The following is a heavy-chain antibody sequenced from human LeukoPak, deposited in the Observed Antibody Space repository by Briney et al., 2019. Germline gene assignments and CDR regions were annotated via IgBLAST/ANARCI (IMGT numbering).Heavy chain of an antibody. CDR1: GFTFSSYA. CDR3: AKDRVGATALGY. Sequence: GGSLRLSCAASGFTFSSYAMSWVRQAPGKGLEWVSATSGSGGSTYYADSVKGRFTISRDNSKNTLYLQMNSLRAEDTAVYYCAKDRVGATALGYWGQGTLVTVSS. J-gene: IGHJ4*02. V-gene: IGHV3-23*01. CDR2: TSGSGGST. D-gene: IGHD1-26*01.